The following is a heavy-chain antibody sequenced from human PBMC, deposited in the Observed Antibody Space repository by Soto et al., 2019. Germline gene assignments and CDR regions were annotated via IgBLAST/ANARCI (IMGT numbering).Heavy chain of an antibody. D-gene: IGHD6-25*01. J-gene: IGHJ4*02. V-gene: IGHV1-8*01. CDR1: GYTFNTYD. Sequence: ASVKVSCKASGYTFNTYDIYWMRQATGKGHEWIGWMSPYNGNTGYAQKFQGRVTVTRNTSISTVYMELSGLRRDDTAVYYCARRKERSGPHYFDYWGQGSQVTVSS. CDR3: ARRKERSGPHYFDY. CDR2: MSPYNGNT.